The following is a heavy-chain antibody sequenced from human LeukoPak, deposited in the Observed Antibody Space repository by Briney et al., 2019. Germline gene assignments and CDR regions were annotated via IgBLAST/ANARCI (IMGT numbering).Heavy chain of an antibody. CDR1: GGSISSYY. CDR2: IYTSGST. V-gene: IGHV4-4*07. Sequence: PSETLSLTCTVSGGSISSYYWNWFRQPAGKGLEWIGRIYTSGSTNYNSSLKSRVTMSVDTSKNQFSLKLSSVTAADTAVYYCARHHYYYGMDVWGQGTTVTVSS. J-gene: IGHJ6*02. CDR3: ARHHYYYGMDV.